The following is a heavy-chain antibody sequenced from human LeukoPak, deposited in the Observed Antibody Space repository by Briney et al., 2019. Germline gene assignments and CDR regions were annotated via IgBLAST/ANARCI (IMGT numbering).Heavy chain of an antibody. CDR2: IYPGDSDT. D-gene: IGHD3-22*01. V-gene: IGHV5-51*01. Sequence: GESLKISWKGSEYSFTSYWIGWVRQLPGKGLEWMGIIYPGDSDTRYSPSFQGQVTISADKSISTAYLQWSSLKASDTAMYYCARGGGAYDSSGYYDAFDIWGQGTMVTVSS. CDR3: ARGGGAYDSSGYYDAFDI. CDR1: EYSFTSYW. J-gene: IGHJ3*02.